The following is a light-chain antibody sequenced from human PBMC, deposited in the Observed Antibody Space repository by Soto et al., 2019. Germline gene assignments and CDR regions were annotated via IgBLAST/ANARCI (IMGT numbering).Light chain of an antibody. Sequence: QSVLTQPPSASGSPGQSVTISCTGTSSDVGGYNYVSWYQQYPGKAPKLMIYEVSERPSGVPDRFSGSKSGNTASLTVSGLQADDEADYYCSSYAGTNNLVFGGGTKLTVL. J-gene: IGLJ2*01. CDR2: EVS. CDR3: SSYAGTNNLV. CDR1: SSDVGGYNY. V-gene: IGLV2-8*01.